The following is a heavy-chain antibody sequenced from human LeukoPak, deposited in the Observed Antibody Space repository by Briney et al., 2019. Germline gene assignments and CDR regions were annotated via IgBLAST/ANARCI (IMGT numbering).Heavy chain of an antibody. CDR2: ISSSSSYI. D-gene: IGHD3-22*01. J-gene: IGHJ6*03. CDR3: AREGDYYDSSGPPKYYYYYMDV. CDR1: GFTFSSYS. Sequence: GESLRLSCAASGFTFSSYSMNWVRQAPGKGLEWVSSISSSSSYIYYADSVKGRFTISRDNAKNSLYLQMNSLRAEDTAVYYCAREGDYYDSSGPPKYYYYYMDVWGKGTTVTVSS. V-gene: IGHV3-21*01.